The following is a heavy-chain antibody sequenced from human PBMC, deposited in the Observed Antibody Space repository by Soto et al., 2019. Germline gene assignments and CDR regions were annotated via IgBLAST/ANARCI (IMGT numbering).Heavy chain of an antibody. CDR3: ARKGGRLTDSSGYYYYYGMDV. D-gene: IGHD3-22*01. CDR1: GGSLSSYY. Sequence: PETLSLTSTVPGGSLSSYYWSWIRQPPGKGLEWLGYIYYGGSTNYNPYLKSRVTISVDTSKNQFSLKLSSVTAADTAVYYRARKGGRLTDSSGYYYYYGMDVWGQGTTVTVSS. CDR2: IYYGGST. J-gene: IGHJ6*02. V-gene: IGHV4-59*01.